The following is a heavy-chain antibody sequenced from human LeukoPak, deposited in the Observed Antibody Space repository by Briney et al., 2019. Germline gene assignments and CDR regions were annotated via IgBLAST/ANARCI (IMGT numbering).Heavy chain of an antibody. CDR2: ISYDGSDK. CDR3: AKESRGSMDV. CDR1: GYTFTGYY. D-gene: IGHD3-10*01. V-gene: IGHV3-30*18. Sequence: SCKASGYTFTGYYMHWVRQAPGKGLEWVADISYDGSDKYYADSVKGRFTISRDNSKNTLYLQMNSLRAEDTAVYYCAKESRGSMDVWGQGTTVTVSS. J-gene: IGHJ6*02.